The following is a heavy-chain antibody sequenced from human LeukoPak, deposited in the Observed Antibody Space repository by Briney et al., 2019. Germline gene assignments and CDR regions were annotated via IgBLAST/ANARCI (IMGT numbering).Heavy chain of an antibody. CDR2: ISSSSSYI. CDR1: GFTFSSYS. J-gene: IGHJ4*02. CDR3: ARGPAYYFDTSGYHSGY. V-gene: IGHV3-21*01. D-gene: IGHD3-22*01. Sequence: GGSLRLSCAASGFTFSSYSMNWVRQAPGKGLEWVSSISSSSSYIYYADSVKGRFTISRDNAENTLYLQMNSLRADDTAVYYCARGPAYYFDTSGYHSGYWGQGTLVTVSS.